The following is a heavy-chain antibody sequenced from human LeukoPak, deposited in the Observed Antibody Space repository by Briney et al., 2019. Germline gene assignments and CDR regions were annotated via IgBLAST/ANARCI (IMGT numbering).Heavy chain of an antibody. J-gene: IGHJ4*02. V-gene: IGHV3-23*01. Sequence: QAGGSLRLSCAASGFTFSSYAMSWVRQAPGKGLEWVSAISGSGGSTYYADSVKGRFTISRDNFKNTLYLQMNSLRAEDTAVYYCAKDKYGYSYGYPPDYWGQGTLVTVSS. D-gene: IGHD5-18*01. CDR2: ISGSGGST. CDR3: AKDKYGYSYGYPPDY. CDR1: GFTFSSYA.